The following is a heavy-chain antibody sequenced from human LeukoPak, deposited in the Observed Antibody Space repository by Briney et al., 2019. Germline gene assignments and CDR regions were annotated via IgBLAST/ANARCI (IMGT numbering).Heavy chain of an antibody. CDR1: GFTFDDYA. D-gene: IGHD6-13*01. CDR2: ISWNSGSI. CDR3: AKAEYSSLDY. V-gene: IGHV3-9*01. Sequence: PGGSLRLSCAASGFTFDDYAMHWVRQAPGKGLEWVSGISWNSGSIGYADSVKGRFTISRDNAKNSLYLHMNSLRAEDTALYYCAKAEYSSLDYWGQGTLVTVSS. J-gene: IGHJ4*02.